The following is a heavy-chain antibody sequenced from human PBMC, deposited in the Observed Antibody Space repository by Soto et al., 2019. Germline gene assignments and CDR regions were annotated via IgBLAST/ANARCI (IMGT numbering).Heavy chain of an antibody. D-gene: IGHD6-6*01. CDR3: ARESSSYYYYYYGMDV. J-gene: IGHJ6*02. Sequence: ASVKVSCKASGYTFTSYYMHWVRQAPGQGLEWMGIINPSGGSTSYAQKFQGRVTMTRDTSTSTVYMELSSLRSEDTAVYYCARESSSYYYYYYGMDVWGQGTTVTVSS. CDR2: INPSGGST. V-gene: IGHV1-46*01. CDR1: GYTFTSYY.